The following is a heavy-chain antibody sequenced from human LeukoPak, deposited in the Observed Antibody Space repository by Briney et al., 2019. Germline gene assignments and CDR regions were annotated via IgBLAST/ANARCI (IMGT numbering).Heavy chain of an antibody. J-gene: IGHJ4*02. V-gene: IGHV1-69*05. CDR2: IIPIFGTA. CDR1: GYTFTSYD. D-gene: IGHD5-12*01. Sequence: ASVKVSCKASGYTFTSYDINWVRQATGQGLEWMGGIIPIFGTANYAQKFQGRVTITTDESTSTAYMELSSLRSEDTAVYYCARESSGYDSPFDYWGQGTLVTVSS. CDR3: ARESSGYDSPFDY.